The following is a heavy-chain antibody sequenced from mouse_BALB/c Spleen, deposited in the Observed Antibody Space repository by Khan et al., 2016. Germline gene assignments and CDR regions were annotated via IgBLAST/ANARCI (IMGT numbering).Heavy chain of an antibody. V-gene: IGHV5-4*02. CDR1: GFTFSDYY. Sequence: EVQLVESGGGLVKPGGSLKLSCAASGFTFSDYYMHWVRQTPEKRLEWVATISDGGSYTYYPDSVKGRFTISRDNAKNNLYLQMSSLKSEDTAMYYCARGTNYFDYWGQGTTLTVSS. CDR3: ARGTNYFDY. CDR2: ISDGGSYT. J-gene: IGHJ2*01.